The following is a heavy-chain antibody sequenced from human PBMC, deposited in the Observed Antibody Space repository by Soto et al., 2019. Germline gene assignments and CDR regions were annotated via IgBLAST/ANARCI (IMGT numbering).Heavy chain of an antibody. CDR1: GYTFTGYS. V-gene: IGHV1-2*04. Sequence: SVKVSCKASGYTFTGYSMSWVRQAPVQGLEWMGGINPNSGGTNYSQKFQGWVTMTRDTSISTAYMELSRLRSEDTAVYYCARGASSSALLGWFDPWGQGTLVTVSS. J-gene: IGHJ5*02. D-gene: IGHD6-6*01. CDR3: ARGASSSALLGWFDP. CDR2: INPNSGGT.